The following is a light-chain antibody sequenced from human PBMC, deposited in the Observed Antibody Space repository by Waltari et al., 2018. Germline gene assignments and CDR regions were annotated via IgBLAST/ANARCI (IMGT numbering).Light chain of an antibody. V-gene: IGLV1-36*01. Sequence: SVLTQTPSVSEAPRQRVTISCSGSRSNIGNNAVTWYQQVPGKAPKLLVFADDLLPSGVSDRFSGSNSGTSASLAISGLRSEDEGVYFCAAWDDSLKGVLFGGGTKLTVL. CDR3: AAWDDSLKGVL. CDR2: ADD. J-gene: IGLJ2*01. CDR1: RSNIGNNA.